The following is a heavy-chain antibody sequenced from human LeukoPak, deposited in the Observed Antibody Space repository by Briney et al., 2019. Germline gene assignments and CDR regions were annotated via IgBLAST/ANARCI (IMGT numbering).Heavy chain of an antibody. CDR2: IRYDGSNK. J-gene: IGHJ4*02. V-gene: IGHV3-30*02. Sequence: GGSLRLSCAASGFTFSSYGMHCVRQAPGKGLEWVAFIRYDGSNKYYADSVKGRFTISRDNSKNTLYLQMNSLRAEDTAVYYCAKVLVTRYWNDGRLHYWGQGTLVTVSS. D-gene: IGHD1-1*01. CDR1: GFTFSSYG. CDR3: AKVLVTRYWNDGRLHY.